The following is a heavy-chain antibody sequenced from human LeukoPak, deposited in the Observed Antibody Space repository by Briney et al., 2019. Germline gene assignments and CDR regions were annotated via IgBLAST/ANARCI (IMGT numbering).Heavy chain of an antibody. CDR1: GIIFSSYS. CDR2: ISSSGSTI. Sequence: GGSLRLSCAVSGIIFSSYSMNWVRQAPGKGLEWVSYISSSGSTIYYADSVKGRFTISRDNSKNTLYLQMNSLRAEDTAVYYCAREELGSSLGFDPWGQGTLVTVSS. CDR3: AREELGSSLGFDP. V-gene: IGHV3-48*01. D-gene: IGHD3-16*01. J-gene: IGHJ5*02.